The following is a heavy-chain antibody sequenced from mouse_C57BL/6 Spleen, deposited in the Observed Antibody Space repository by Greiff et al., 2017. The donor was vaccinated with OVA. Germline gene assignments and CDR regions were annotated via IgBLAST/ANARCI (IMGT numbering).Heavy chain of an antibody. D-gene: IGHD4-1*01. J-gene: IGHJ1*03. CDR2: IFPGSGST. Sequence: QVQLQQSGPELMKPGASVKLSCKATGYTFTGSWIDWVKQRPGHGLEWIGEIFPGSGSTNYNEKFKGKATFTADKSSNTAYMQLSSLTTEDSAVYYGVSNCGSIYIWYFEVWGTGTTVTVSS. V-gene: IGHV1-9*01. CDR3: VSNCGSIYIWYFEV. CDR1: GYTFTGSW.